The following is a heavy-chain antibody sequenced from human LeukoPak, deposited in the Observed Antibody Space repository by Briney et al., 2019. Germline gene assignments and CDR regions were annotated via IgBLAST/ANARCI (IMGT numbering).Heavy chain of an antibody. Sequence: PGGSLRLSCAASGFTFSSYGMHWVRQAPGKGLEWVAVISYDGSNKYYADSVKGRFTISRDNSKNTLYLQMNSLRAEDTAAYYCAKDTIFDYYFDYWGQGTLVTVSS. V-gene: IGHV3-30*18. J-gene: IGHJ4*02. D-gene: IGHD3-9*01. CDR2: ISYDGSNK. CDR1: GFTFSSYG. CDR3: AKDTIFDYYFDY.